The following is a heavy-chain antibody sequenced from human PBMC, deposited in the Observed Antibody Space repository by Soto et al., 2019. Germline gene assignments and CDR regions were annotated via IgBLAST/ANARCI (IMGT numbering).Heavy chain of an antibody. Sequence: SETLSLTCAVYGGSFSGYYWSWIRQPPGKGLEWIGEINHSGSTNYNPSLKSRVTISVDTSKNQFSLKLSSVTAADTAVYYCDRRPVLVRYSGSYYGSYYLDYWGQGNLVTVSP. D-gene: IGHD1-26*01. J-gene: IGHJ4*02. V-gene: IGHV4-34*01. CDR2: INHSGST. CDR3: DRRPVLVRYSGSYYGSYYLDY. CDR1: GGSFSGYY.